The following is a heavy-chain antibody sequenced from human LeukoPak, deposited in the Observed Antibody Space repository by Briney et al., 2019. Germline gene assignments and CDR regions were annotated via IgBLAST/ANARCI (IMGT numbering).Heavy chain of an antibody. CDR3: ARAPMGGYTYTMGS. D-gene: IGHD5-18*01. Sequence: QPGGSLRLSGAASGITFSGYWMHWVRRAPGKGLVWVARISSDGSSTNYADSVKGRFTISRDNAKNTLYLQMDSLRAEDTAVYYCARAPMGGYTYTMGSWGQGTLVIVSS. CDR2: ISSDGSST. V-gene: IGHV3-74*01. CDR1: GITFSGYW. J-gene: IGHJ5*02.